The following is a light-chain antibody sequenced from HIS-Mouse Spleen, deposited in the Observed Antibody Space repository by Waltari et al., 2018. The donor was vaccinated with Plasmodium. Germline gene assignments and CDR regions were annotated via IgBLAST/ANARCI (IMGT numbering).Light chain of an antibody. CDR3: QQYYSTPPYT. CDR1: QSVLYSSNNKNY. J-gene: IGKJ2*01. CDR2: WAS. V-gene: IGKV4-1*01. Sequence: DIVMTQSPDSLAVSLGERATINYKSSQSVLYSSNNKNYLAWYQQKQGQPPKLLIYWASTLESGVPDRFSGSGSGTDFTLTISSLQAEDVAVYYCQQYYSTPPYTFGQGTKLEIK.